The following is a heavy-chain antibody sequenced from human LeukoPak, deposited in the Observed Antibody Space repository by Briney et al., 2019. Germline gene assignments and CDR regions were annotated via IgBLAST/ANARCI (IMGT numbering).Heavy chain of an antibody. V-gene: IGHV4-59*12. D-gene: IGHD6-13*01. CDR3: AREEARIAAAGYYYYMDV. Sequence: SETLSLTCTVSGGSISSYYWSWIRQPPGKGLEWIGYIYYSGSTNYNPSLKSRVTISVDTSKNQFSLKLSSVTAADTAVYYCAREEARIAAAGYYYYMDVWGKGTTVTVSS. J-gene: IGHJ6*03. CDR2: IYYSGST. CDR1: GGSISSYY.